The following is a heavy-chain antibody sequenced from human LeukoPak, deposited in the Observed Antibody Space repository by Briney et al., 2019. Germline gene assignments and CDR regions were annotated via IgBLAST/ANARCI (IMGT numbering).Heavy chain of an antibody. CDR2: IYYSGST. V-gene: IGHV4-39*01. D-gene: IGHD2-15*01. CDR3: ASLYCSGCSCYLSGFDY. Sequence: PSETLSLTCTVSGGSISSSSYYWGWIRQPPGKGLEWIGSIYYSGSTYYNPSLKSRVTISVDTSKNQFSLKLSSVTAADTAVYYCASLYCSGCSCYLSGFDYWGQGTLVTVSS. J-gene: IGHJ4*02. CDR1: GGSISSSSYY.